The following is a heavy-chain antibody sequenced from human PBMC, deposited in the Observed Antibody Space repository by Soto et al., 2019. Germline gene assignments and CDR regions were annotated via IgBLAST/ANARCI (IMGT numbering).Heavy chain of an antibody. J-gene: IGHJ6*03. V-gene: IGHV1-2*04. D-gene: IGHD5-12*01. CDR3: AREIGVATATLDYYYFYMDV. CDR2: INPNGGVT. Sequence: QVQLVQSGAEVRKPGASVTVSCRSSGDSFNDYYIHWVRQAPGQGFEWMGWINPNGGVTKYAQKFHGWGIMTRDTSIRTGYMQLSRLRSDETAVYYCAREIGVATATLDYYYFYMDVWGTGTTVTVSS. CDR1: GDSFNDYY.